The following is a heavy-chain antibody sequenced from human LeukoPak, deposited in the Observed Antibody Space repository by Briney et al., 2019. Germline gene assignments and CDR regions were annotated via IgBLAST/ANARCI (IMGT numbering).Heavy chain of an antibody. Sequence: GGSLRLSCAASGFTFSSYAMHWGRQATGKGLEYVSAISSNGGSTYYANSVKGRFTISRDNSKNTLYLQMGSLRAEDMAVYYCARDPGGDPTDPADYWGQGTLVTVSS. CDR3: ARDPGGDPTDPADY. D-gene: IGHD3-16*01. CDR2: ISSNGGST. J-gene: IGHJ4*02. CDR1: GFTFSSYA. V-gene: IGHV3-64*01.